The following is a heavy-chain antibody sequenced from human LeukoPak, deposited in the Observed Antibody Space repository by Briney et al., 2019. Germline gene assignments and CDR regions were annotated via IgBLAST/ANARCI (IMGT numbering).Heavy chain of an antibody. CDR1: GDSISSYY. CDR2: IYTSGST. V-gene: IGHV4-4*07. CDR3: ARLGCGGDRYSGGSYYYYYMDV. D-gene: IGHD2-21*02. Sequence: PSETLSLTCTVSGDSISSYYWSWIRQPAGQGLEWVGRIYTSGSTNYNHSLKSRVNISVDTSKNQFSLKLSSVTAADTAVYYCARLGCGGDRYSGGSYYYYYMDVWGKVTTVTVSS. J-gene: IGHJ6*03.